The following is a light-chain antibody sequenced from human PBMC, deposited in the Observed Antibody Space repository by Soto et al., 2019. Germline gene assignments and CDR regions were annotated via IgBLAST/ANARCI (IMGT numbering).Light chain of an antibody. J-gene: IGLJ2*01. CDR1: SSDIGGYNY. CDR2: DVS. CDR3: ASYASSNPVL. Sequence: QSALTQPASVSGSPGQSITISCTGTSSDIGGYNYVSWYQQHPGKAPKLMIYDVSDRPSGVSNRFSGSKSGNTASLTISGLQAEDGADYYCASYASSNPVLFGGGTKLTVL. V-gene: IGLV2-14*03.